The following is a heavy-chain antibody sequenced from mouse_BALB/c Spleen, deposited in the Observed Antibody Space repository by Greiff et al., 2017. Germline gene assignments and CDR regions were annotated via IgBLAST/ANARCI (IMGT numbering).Heavy chain of an antibody. CDR2: ISSGSSTI. D-gene: IGHD1-1*01. V-gene: IGHV5-17*02. Sequence: EVQLQESGGGLVQPGGSRKLSCAASGFTFSSFGMHWVRQAPEKGLEWVAYISSGSSTIYYADTVKGRFTISRDNPKNTLFLQMTSLRSEDTAMYYCARGLSTGFDYWGQGTTLTVSS. CDR1: GFTFSSFG. J-gene: IGHJ2*01. CDR3: ARGLSTGFDY.